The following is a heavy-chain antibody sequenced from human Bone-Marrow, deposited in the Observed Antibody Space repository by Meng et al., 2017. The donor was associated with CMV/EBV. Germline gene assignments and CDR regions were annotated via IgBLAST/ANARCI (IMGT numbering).Heavy chain of an antibody. D-gene: IGHD6-6*01. Sequence: SLKISCAASGFTFDDYAMHWVRQAPGKGLEWVSGISWNSASIGYADSVKGRFTISRDNSKNTLYLQMNSLRAEDTAVYYCARTESSSPHFDYWGQGTLVTVSS. CDR2: ISWNSASI. J-gene: IGHJ4*02. CDR3: ARTESSSPHFDY. CDR1: GFTFDDYA. V-gene: IGHV3-9*01.